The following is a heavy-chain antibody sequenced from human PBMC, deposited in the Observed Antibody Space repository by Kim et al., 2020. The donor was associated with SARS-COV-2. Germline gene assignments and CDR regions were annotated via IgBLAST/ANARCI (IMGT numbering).Heavy chain of an antibody. J-gene: IGHJ4*02. CDR2: ISSTSRNI. CDR3: ARVRPSGYTVDY. V-gene: IGHV3-48*02. D-gene: IGHD2-2*02. CDR1: GFTFSIYS. Sequence: GASLRLSCAASGFTFSIYSIDWVRRAPGKGLEWIIYISSTSRNIYYADSVKGRFTVSRDNAENSVYLQMDSLTDEDTAIYYCARVRPSGYTVDYWGQGTPGTVSA.